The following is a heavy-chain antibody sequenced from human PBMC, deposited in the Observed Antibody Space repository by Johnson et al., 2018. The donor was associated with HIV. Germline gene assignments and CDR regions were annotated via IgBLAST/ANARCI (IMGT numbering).Heavy chain of an antibody. CDR2: IRYDGSNK. J-gene: IGHJ3*02. D-gene: IGHD3-3*02. CDR1: GFTFSSYG. CDR3: AKGPILDDGFDI. Sequence: QVQLVESGGGLVKPGGSLRLSCAASGFTFSSYGMHWVRQAPGKGLEWVAFIRYDGSNKYYADYVKGRFTISRDNSKNTLYLQMNSLRAEDTAVYDCAKGPILDDGFDIWGQGTMVTVSS. V-gene: IGHV3-30*02.